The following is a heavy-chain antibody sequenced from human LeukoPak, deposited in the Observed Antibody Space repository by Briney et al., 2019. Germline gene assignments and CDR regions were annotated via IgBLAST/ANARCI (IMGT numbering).Heavy chain of an antibody. CDR1: GGSISSFY. CDR3: ARSKSATMLDVFDI. CDR2: IYSSGST. D-gene: IGHD2-8*01. V-gene: IGHV4-4*07. Sequence: SETLSLTCTVSGGSISSFYWSWFRQPAGKGLEWIGRIYSSGSTNYNPSLKSRLTMSVDTSKNQFSLRLSSVTAADTAVYYCARSKSATMLDVFDIWGQGTMVTVSS. J-gene: IGHJ3*02.